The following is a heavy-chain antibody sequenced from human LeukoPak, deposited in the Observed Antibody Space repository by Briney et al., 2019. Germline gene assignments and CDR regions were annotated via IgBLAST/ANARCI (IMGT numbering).Heavy chain of an antibody. CDR1: GYTFTSYY. Sequence: ASVKVSCKASGYTFTSYYMHWVRQAPGQGLEWMGIINPSGGSTSYARKFQGRVTMTRDTSTSTVYMELSSLRSEDTAVYYCATCSSTSCSDDAFDIWGQGTMVTVSS. V-gene: IGHV1-46*01. D-gene: IGHD2-2*01. CDR2: INPSGGST. CDR3: ATCSSTSCSDDAFDI. J-gene: IGHJ3*02.